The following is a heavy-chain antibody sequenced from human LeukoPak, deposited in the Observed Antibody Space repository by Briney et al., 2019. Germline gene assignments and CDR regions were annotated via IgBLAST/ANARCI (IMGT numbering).Heavy chain of an antibody. D-gene: IGHD5/OR15-5a*01. J-gene: IGHJ4*02. CDR2: IYTSEST. CDR3: ARVVKRGYSVFDY. Sequence: EASETLSLTCTVSGDSISSGSYYWSWIRQPAGKGLEWIGRIYTSESTNYNPSLKSRVTISADTSKNQFSLKLSSVTAADTAVYYCARVVKRGYSVFDYWGQGTLVTVSS. V-gene: IGHV4-61*02. CDR1: GDSISSGSYY.